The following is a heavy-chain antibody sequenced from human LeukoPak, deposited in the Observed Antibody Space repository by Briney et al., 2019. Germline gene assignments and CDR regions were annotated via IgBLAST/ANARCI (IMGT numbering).Heavy chain of an antibody. Sequence: PSETLSLTCAVSGGSISSNNRWSWVRQPPGKGLEWIGEIYHSGSTNYNPSLKSRITLSVDKSKNQFSLKLSSVTAADTAVYYCAREGITDIVATTYYFDYWGQGALVTASS. J-gene: IGHJ4*02. CDR2: IYHSGST. CDR1: GGSISSNNR. D-gene: IGHD5-12*01. V-gene: IGHV4-4*02. CDR3: AREGITDIVATTYYFDY.